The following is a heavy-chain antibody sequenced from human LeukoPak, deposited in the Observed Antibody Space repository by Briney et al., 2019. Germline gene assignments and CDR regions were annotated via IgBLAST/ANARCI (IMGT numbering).Heavy chain of an antibody. V-gene: IGHV1-8*01. J-gene: IGHJ6*03. D-gene: IGHD4-23*01. Sequence: ASVKVSCKASGYTFTSYDISWVRQATGRGLEWMGWMNPNSGNTGYAQNFQGRVTMTRNTSISTAYMELSSLRSEDTAVYYCARVGSGSVVYYYMDVWGKGTTVTVSS. CDR3: ARVGSGSVVYYYMDV. CDR2: MNPNSGNT. CDR1: GYTFTSYD.